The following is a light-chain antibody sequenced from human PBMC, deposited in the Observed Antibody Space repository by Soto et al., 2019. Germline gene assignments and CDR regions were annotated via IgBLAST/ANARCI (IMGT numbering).Light chain of an antibody. CDR2: AAS. J-gene: IGKJ1*01. Sequence: EIVLTQSPGTLSLSPGGRATLSCRASQSVRSTYLAWYQQIPGLAPRLLIYAASSRATGIPDRFSGSGSGTDFTLTIRRLEPEDFAMYYCQQYGNSPATFGQGTKVEIK. CDR3: QQYGNSPAT. CDR1: QSVRSTY. V-gene: IGKV3-20*01.